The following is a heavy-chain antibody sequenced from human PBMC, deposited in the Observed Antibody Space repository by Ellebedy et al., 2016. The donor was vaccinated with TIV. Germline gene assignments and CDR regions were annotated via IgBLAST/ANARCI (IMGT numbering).Heavy chain of an antibody. J-gene: IGHJ4*02. V-gene: IGHV4-34*01. CDR1: GGSFSDYY. CDR3: ARGRTVFDY. D-gene: IGHD4-17*01. Sequence: SETLSLTXAVYGGSFSDYYWSWIRQSPEQGLEWIGEISHSGSTNYNTSLRSRVAISVDTSKNQFSLKLNSVTAADTAVYYCARGRTVFDYWGQGTLVTVSS. CDR2: ISHSGST.